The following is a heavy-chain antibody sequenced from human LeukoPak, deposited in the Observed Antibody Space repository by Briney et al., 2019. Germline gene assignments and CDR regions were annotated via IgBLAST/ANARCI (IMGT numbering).Heavy chain of an antibody. D-gene: IGHD3-3*01. V-gene: IGHV3-33*08. Sequence: GRSLRLSCAASGFTFSSYAMNWVRQAPGKGLEWVAVIWYDGSNKYYADSVKGRFTISRDNSKKTVSLQMNSLRAEDTAVYYCARLGSEWSYDYWGQGTLVTVSS. CDR2: IWYDGSNK. CDR3: ARLGSEWSYDY. J-gene: IGHJ4*02. CDR1: GFTFSSYA.